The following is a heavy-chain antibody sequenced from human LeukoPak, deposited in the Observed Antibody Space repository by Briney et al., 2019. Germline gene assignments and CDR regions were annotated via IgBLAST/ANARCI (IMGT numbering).Heavy chain of an antibody. V-gene: IGHV1-18*01. CDR2: ISAYNGNT. CDR3: ARERYSYREHPKLFDY. J-gene: IGHJ4*02. CDR1: GYTFTRYG. Sequence: ASVKVSCKASGYTFTRYGISWVRQAPGQGLEWMGWISAYNGNTNYAQKLQGRDTMTTDTSTSTAYMELRSLRSDDTAVYYCARERYSYREHPKLFDYWGQGTLVTVSS. D-gene: IGHD5-18*01.